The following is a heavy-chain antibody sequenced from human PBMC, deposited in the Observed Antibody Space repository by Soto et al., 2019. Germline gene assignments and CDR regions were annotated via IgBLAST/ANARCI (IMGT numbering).Heavy chain of an antibody. CDR1: GFTFSNYW. J-gene: IGHJ4*02. V-gene: IGHV3-74*01. Sequence: GGSVRFSCAASGFTFSNYWMHWVRQAPGKGLMWVARITDDGSGASYADSVKGRFTISRDNAKNTLYLQMNSLRAEDTAVYYCAGITQGDLIYWGQGTLVTVSS. D-gene: IGHD1-26*01. CDR3: AGITQGDLIY. CDR2: ITDDGSGA.